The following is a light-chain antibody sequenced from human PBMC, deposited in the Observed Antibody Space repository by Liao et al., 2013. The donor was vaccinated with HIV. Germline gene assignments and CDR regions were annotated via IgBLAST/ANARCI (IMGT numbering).Light chain of an antibody. CDR1: NIRRKN. CDR2: YDS. V-gene: IGLV3-21*01. CDR3: QVWESAGGHPV. J-gene: IGLJ3*02. Sequence: SYELTQPPSVSVAPGATATITCGGDNIRRKNLHWYQQRPGQAPVLVISYDSDRSSSFPARFSGSNSGYTATLTIAGVDADDEADYYCQVWESAGGHPVFGGGTKLTVL.